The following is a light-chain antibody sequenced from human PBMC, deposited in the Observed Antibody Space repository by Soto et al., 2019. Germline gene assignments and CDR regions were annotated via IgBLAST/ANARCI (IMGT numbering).Light chain of an antibody. CDR3: SSYTNSRALL. J-gene: IGLJ3*02. CDR2: DVS. Sequence: QSALTQPAAVSGSPGQSITIPCTGTSSDVGGYNYVSWYQQHPGKAPKLMIYDVSNRPSGVSNRFSGSKSGNTASLTISGLQAEDEADYYCSSYTNSRALLFGGGTKLTVL. CDR1: SSDVGGYNY. V-gene: IGLV2-14*03.